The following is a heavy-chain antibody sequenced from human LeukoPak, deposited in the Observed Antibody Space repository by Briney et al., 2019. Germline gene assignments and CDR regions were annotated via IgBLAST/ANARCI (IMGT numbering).Heavy chain of an antibody. V-gene: IGHV3-15*01. Sequence: GGSLRLSCAASGFTFSNAWMSWVRQAPGKGLEWVGRIKSKTDGGTTDYAAPVKGRFTISRDDSKNTLYLQINSLKTEDTAVYYCTTGLGYCSSTSCFDYWGQGTLVTVSS. CDR3: TTGLGYCSSTSCFDY. CDR2: IKSKTDGGTT. J-gene: IGHJ4*02. D-gene: IGHD2-2*01. CDR1: GFTFSNAW.